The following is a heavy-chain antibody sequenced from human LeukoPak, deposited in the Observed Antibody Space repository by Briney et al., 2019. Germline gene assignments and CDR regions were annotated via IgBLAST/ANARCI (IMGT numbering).Heavy chain of an antibody. V-gene: IGHV3-7*01. CDR3: AKICPPHNWFDP. CDR2: INQDGTEK. Sequence: GGSLRLSCAASGFTFSSYWMSWVRQAPGEGLEWVAKINQDGTEKAYVDSVRGRFTISRDNSKNTLYLQMNSLRAEDTAVYYCAKICPPHNWFDPWGQGTLVTVSS. J-gene: IGHJ5*02. D-gene: IGHD2-2*01. CDR1: GFTFSSYW.